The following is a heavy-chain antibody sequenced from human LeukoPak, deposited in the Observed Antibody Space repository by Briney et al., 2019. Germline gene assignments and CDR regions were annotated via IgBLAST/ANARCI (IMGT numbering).Heavy chain of an antibody. V-gene: IGHV1-24*01. CDR1: GYTLTELS. CDR2: FDPEDGET. Sequence: ASVKVSCKVSGYTLTELSMHWVRQAPGKGLEWMGGFDPEDGETIYAQKFQGRVTMTEDTSTDTAYMELSSLRSEDTAVYYCARAIFGVVIRDYYYGMDVWGQGTTVTVSS. J-gene: IGHJ6*02. CDR3: ARAIFGVVIRDYYYGMDV. D-gene: IGHD3-3*01.